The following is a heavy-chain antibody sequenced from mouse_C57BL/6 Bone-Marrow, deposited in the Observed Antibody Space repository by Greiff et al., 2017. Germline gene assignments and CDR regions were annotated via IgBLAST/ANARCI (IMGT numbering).Heavy chain of an antibody. CDR1: GFTFSSYA. J-gene: IGHJ3*01. V-gene: IGHV5-4*03. CDR2: ISDGGSYT. Sequence: EVKLMESGGDLVKPGGSLKLSCAASGFTFSSYAMSWVRQPPEQRLEWVATISDGGSYTYYPDNVKGRFTISRDNAKNNLYMQMSNLKSEDTAMYYCATKGNNSAGFAYWGQGTLVTVSA. D-gene: IGHD1-3*01. CDR3: ATKGNNSAGFAY.